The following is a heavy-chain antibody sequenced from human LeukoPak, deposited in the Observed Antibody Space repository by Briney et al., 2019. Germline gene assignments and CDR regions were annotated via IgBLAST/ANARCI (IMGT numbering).Heavy chain of an antibody. CDR3: ARAFLDGFDI. D-gene: IGHD2-21*01. CDR1: GFTFSNYF. Sequence: PGGSLRLSRTASGFTFSNYFMTWIRQAPGKGLEWVSYISSSGNAVYHADSVKGRFTISRDNAKNSLYLQLNSLRAEDTAVYYCARAFLDGFDIWGQGTMVTVSS. CDR2: ISSSGNAV. V-gene: IGHV3-11*04. J-gene: IGHJ3*02.